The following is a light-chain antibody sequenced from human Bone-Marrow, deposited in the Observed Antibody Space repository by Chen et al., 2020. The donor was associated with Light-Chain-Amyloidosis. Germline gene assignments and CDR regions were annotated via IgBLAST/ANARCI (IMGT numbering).Light chain of an antibody. V-gene: IGKV3-20*01. CDR1: HSVSSNY. CDR3: QQYGSSRGT. J-gene: IGKJ4*02. CDR2: GAS. Sequence: EIVLTQSPGPLSLSPGERATLSCRASHSVSSNYLYWYQQIPGQAPRLLIYGASSRATGIPYRVSGSGSETDFTLTISRLEPEDFAVYYCQQYGSSRGTFGVGTKGEIK.